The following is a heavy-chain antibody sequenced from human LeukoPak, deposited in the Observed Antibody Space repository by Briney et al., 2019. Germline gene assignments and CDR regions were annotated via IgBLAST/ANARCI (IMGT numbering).Heavy chain of an antibody. V-gene: IGHV4-38-2*01. Sequence: SETLSLTCAVPGYPICCGYYWGWTRQPPGKGLEWIGCIYNSGSTYYNPSLKSRVRVSVDAYKNPISLKLRSLTAADTAVYYCARHSGTYSDDAFDIWGEGTMVAVSS. D-gene: IGHD1-26*01. CDR1: GYPICCGYY. CDR2: IYNSGST. CDR3: ARHSGTYSDDAFDI. J-gene: IGHJ3*02.